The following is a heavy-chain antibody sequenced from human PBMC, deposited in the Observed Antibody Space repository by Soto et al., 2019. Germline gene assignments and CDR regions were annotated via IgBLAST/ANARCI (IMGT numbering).Heavy chain of an antibody. Sequence: GGSLRLSCAASGFTFSSYGMHWVRQAPGKGLEWVAVISYDGSNKYYADYVKGRFTISRDNSKNTLYLQMNRLRAEDTAVYYIAKVSRYYYVSSVYPYSWPVGVYYGMDVWGQGTTVTVSS. V-gene: IGHV3-30*18. D-gene: IGHD3-22*01. CDR2: ISYDGSNK. CDR1: GFTFSSYG. J-gene: IGHJ6*02. CDR3: AKVSRYYYVSSVYPYSWPVGVYYGMDV.